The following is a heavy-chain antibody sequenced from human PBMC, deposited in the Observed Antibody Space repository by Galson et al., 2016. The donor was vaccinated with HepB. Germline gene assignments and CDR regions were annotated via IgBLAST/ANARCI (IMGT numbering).Heavy chain of an antibody. J-gene: IGHJ4*02. CDR2: IWYDGSNK. CDR3: ARGRNTLTY. V-gene: IGHV3-33*01. CDR1: GFTFSSFG. Sequence: SLRLSCAASGFTFSSFGMHWVRQAPGKGLEWVAVIWYDGSNKYYEDSVKGRFTISRDNSKNTLYLQMNSLRAEDTAVYHCARGRNTLTYWGQGTLVTVPS.